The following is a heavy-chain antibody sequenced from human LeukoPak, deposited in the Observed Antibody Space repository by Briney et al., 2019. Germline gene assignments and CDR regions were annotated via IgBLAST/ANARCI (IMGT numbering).Heavy chain of an antibody. V-gene: IGHV4-34*01. Sequence: SETLSLTCAVYGGSFSGYYWSWIRQPPGKGLEWIGEINHSGSTNYNPSLKSRVTISVDTSKNRFSLKLSSVTAADTAVYYCAREWAGSGSSHLVDVWGKGTTVTVSS. D-gene: IGHD1-26*01. CDR3: AREWAGSGSSHLVDV. CDR1: GGSFSGYY. CDR2: INHSGST. J-gene: IGHJ6*04.